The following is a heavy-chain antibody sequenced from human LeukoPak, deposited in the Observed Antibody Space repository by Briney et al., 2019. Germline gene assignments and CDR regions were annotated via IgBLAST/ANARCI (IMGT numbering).Heavy chain of an antibody. CDR3: ARYAYGSGSYYRKPFDY. V-gene: IGHV1-8*01. D-gene: IGHD3-10*01. J-gene: IGHJ4*01. CDR2: MSPDSGNT. CDR1: GYTFTSYD. Sequence: ASVKVSCKASGYTFTSYDINWVRQATGQGLEWMGWMSPDSGNTGYAQKFQGRVTMTRNTSISTAYMELSSLTSDDTAGYYCARYAYGSGSYYRKPFDYWGQGTLVTVSS.